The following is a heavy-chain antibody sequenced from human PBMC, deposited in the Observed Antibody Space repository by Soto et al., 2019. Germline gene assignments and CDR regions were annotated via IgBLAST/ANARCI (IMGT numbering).Heavy chain of an antibody. Sequence: SETLSLTCTVSGASSSSSYWSWIRQSPGKGLEWIGYVYYSGSTNYNPSLKSRVTISVDTSKNQFSLKLSSVTAADTAAYYCARGYYDSRGQSNTFDIWGQGTMVTVSS. CDR3: ARGYYDSRGQSNTFDI. CDR1: GASSSSSY. V-gene: IGHV4-59*01. D-gene: IGHD3-22*01. CDR2: VYYSGST. J-gene: IGHJ3*02.